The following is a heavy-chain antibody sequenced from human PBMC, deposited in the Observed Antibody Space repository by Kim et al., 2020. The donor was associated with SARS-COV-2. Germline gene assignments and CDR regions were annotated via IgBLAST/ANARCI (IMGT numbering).Heavy chain of an antibody. CDR3: ARDVAAGNWFDP. Sequence: ADSLKGRFTISRDNAKNSLYLQMNSLGVEDTAVYYCARDVAAGNWFDPWGQGTLVPVSS. J-gene: IGHJ5*02. V-gene: IGHV3-21*01. D-gene: IGHD6-13*01.